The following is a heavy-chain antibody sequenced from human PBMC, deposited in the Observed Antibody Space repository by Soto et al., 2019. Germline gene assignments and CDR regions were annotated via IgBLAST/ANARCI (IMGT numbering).Heavy chain of an antibody. J-gene: IGHJ4*02. CDR1: GYTFTSYA. CDR3: ASSGSYWGIDY. CDR2: INAGNGNT. V-gene: IGHV1-3*05. Sequence: QVQLVQSGAEEKKPGASVKVSCKASGYTFTSYAMHWVRQAPGQRLEWMGWINAGNGNTKSSQKFQGRVTITRDTSASTAYMELSSLRSEDTAVYYCASSGSYWGIDYWGQGALVTVSS. D-gene: IGHD1-26*01.